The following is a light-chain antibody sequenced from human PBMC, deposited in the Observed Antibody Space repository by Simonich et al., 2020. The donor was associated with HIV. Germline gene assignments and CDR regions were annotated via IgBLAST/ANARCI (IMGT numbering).Light chain of an antibody. Sequence: EIVMTQSPATLSVSPGERATLSCRASQSVSSNLAWYQQKPGQAPRLLIYGASTRATAIPASFSGSGSGTDFTITISSLEPEDFAVYYCQQRSNWPLTFGGGTKVEIK. CDR2: GAS. CDR3: QQRSNWPLT. V-gene: IGKV3-15*01. J-gene: IGKJ4*01. CDR1: QSVSSN.